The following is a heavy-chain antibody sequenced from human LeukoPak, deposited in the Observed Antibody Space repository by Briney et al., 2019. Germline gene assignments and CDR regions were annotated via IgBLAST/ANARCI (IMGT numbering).Heavy chain of an antibody. CDR1: GFTFSSYW. CDR2: IKQDGSEK. J-gene: IGHJ6*02. D-gene: IGHD2-2*01. Sequence: GGSLRLSCAASGFTFSSYWMSWVRQAPGKGLEWVANIKQDGSEKNYVDSVKGRFTISRDNAKDSLSLQMNSQRAEDTAVYYCARVSRHCNRTSCYPNGMDVWGQGTTVTVSS. CDR3: ARVSRHCNRTSCYPNGMDV. V-gene: IGHV3-7*01.